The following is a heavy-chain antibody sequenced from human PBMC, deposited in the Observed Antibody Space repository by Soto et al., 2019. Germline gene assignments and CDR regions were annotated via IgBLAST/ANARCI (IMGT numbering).Heavy chain of an antibody. D-gene: IGHD2-15*01. CDR3: ARDSFYCSGGSSPIDY. Sequence: SETLSLTCAVYGGSFSGYYWSWIRQPPGKGLEWIGYIYYSGSTYYNPSLKSRVTMSVDTSKNQFSLKLSSVTAADTAVYYCARDSFYCSGGSSPIDYWGQGTLVTVSS. J-gene: IGHJ4*02. V-gene: IGHV4-34*09. CDR2: IYYSGST. CDR1: GGSFSGYY.